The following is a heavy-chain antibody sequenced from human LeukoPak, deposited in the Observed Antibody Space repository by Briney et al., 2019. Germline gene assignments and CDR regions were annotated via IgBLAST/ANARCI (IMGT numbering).Heavy chain of an antibody. CDR2: ISYDGSNK. Sequence: AGGTLRLSCAASGFTFSSYAMHWVRKAPGKGLEWVAVISYDGSNKYYADSVKGRFTISRDNSKNTLYLQMNSLRAEDTALYYCAKSRYSGSYHGDYWGQGTLVTVSS. D-gene: IGHD1-26*01. CDR1: GFTFSSYA. CDR3: AKSRYSGSYHGDY. J-gene: IGHJ4*02. V-gene: IGHV3-30-3*02.